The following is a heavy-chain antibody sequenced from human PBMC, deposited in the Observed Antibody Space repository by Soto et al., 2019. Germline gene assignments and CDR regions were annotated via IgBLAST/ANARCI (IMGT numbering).Heavy chain of an antibody. CDR3: AKSRPAISERRLRGFEM. CDR1: GFSFARYG. D-gene: IGHD3-3*02. CDR2: LVVAVDST. V-gene: IGHV3-23*01. J-gene: IGHJ3*02. Sequence: PGGSLRLSCAASGFSFARYGMSWVRQAPGKGLEWVSSLVVAVDSTYYADSVKGRFTISRDNSNNTLYLQMNSLGAEDTAIYYCAKSRPAISERRLRGFEMWGQGIMVTVS.